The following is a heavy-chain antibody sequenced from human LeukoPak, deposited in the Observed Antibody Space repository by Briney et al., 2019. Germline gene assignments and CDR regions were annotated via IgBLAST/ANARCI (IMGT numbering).Heavy chain of an antibody. CDR1: GYTFTGYY. V-gene: IGHV1-2*02. D-gene: IGHD7-27*01. Sequence: ASVKVSCKASGYTFTGYYMHWVRQAPGQGLEWMGWINPDTGGTSFAQNFQGRVTTTRDTSVSTAYMELSSLRSDDTAVYYCARGPSTGDFDFWGQGTLVTVSS. J-gene: IGHJ4*02. CDR2: INPDTGGT. CDR3: ARGPSTGDFDF.